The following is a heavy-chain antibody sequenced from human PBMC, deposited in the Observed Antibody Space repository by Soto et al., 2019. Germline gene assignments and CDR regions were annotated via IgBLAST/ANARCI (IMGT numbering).Heavy chain of an antibody. D-gene: IGHD2-21*02. J-gene: IGHJ4*02. Sequence: VQLVQSGAEVKKPGSSVKVSCKASGGTFSNYPFIWVRQAPGQGLDWMGGIIPIFGTTDYGQRFQGRVTITEDESTHTAYMELSSLRADDTAVYYCARGLYGGGGCYSHFDYWGQGTLVTVSS. V-gene: IGHV1-69*01. CDR3: ARGLYGGGGCYSHFDY. CDR1: GGTFSNYP. CDR2: IIPIFGTT.